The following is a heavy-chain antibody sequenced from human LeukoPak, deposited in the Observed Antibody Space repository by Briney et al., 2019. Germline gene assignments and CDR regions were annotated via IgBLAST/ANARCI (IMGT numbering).Heavy chain of an antibody. CDR3: ARSMGDYDSSGYYYVAGY. V-gene: IGHV1-18*04. CDR1: GYTFTGYY. J-gene: IGHJ4*02. D-gene: IGHD3-22*01. CDR2: ISAYNGNT. Sequence: GASVKVPCKASGYTFTGYYMHWVRQAPGQGLEWMGWISAYNGNTNYAQKLQARVTMTTDTSTSTAYMELRSLRSDDTAVYYCARSMGDYDSSGYYYVAGYGGQGTLVSVSS.